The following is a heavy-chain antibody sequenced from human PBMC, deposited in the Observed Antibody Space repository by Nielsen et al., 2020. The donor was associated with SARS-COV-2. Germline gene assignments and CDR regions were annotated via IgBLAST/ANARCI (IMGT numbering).Heavy chain of an antibody. CDR2: ISSSGSTI. CDR1: GFTFSDYY. Sequence: GGSLRLSCAASGFTFSDYYMSWIRQAPGKGLEWVSYISSSGSTIYYADSVKGRFTISRDNAKNSLYLQMNSLRAEDTAVYYCARAGSSSSLYYYYGMDVWGQGTTVTVSS. CDR3: ARAGSSSSLYYYYGMDV. D-gene: IGHD6-6*01. V-gene: IGHV3-11*04. J-gene: IGHJ6*02.